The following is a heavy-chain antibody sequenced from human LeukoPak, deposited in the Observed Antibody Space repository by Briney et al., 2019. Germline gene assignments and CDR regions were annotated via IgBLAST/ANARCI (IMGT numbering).Heavy chain of an antibody. Sequence: GRSLRLSCAASGFTFSPHAMHWVRQAPGKGLKWVAVISSDGSDKYYADSVQGRFTISRDNSKNTLYLQMNSLRPEDTAVYYCASGSYGFFPIDYWGQGTLVTVSS. CDR2: ISSDGSDK. D-gene: IGHD5-18*01. V-gene: IGHV3-30-3*01. CDR1: GFTFSPHA. CDR3: ASGSYGFFPIDY. J-gene: IGHJ4*02.